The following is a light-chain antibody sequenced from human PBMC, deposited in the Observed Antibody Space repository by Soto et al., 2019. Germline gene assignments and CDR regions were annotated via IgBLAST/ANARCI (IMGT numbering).Light chain of an antibody. Sequence: DIQMTQSPSSLAASVGDRVTITCRASQGIRTYLVWYQQKPGKPPKALIYGASTLQSGVPSRFSGSGSGREFTLTISGLQAEDVATYYCQHVYTAPRTFGGGTKVEIK. CDR3: QHVYTAPRT. CDR1: QGIRTY. CDR2: GAS. J-gene: IGKJ4*01. V-gene: IGKV1-27*01.